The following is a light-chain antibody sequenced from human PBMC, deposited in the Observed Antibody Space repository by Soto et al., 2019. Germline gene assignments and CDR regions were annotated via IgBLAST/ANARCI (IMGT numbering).Light chain of an antibody. CDR2: DAS. Sequence: DIQMTQSRSSLSASVGDRVTITCQASQDITNYLNWYQQKPGKAPNLLIYDASNLETGVPSRFSGSGSGTDFTLTISSLQPEDFATYYCQQSYSTPPTTFGQGTRLEIK. V-gene: IGKV1-39*01. CDR3: QQSYSTPPTT. CDR1: QDITNY. J-gene: IGKJ5*01.